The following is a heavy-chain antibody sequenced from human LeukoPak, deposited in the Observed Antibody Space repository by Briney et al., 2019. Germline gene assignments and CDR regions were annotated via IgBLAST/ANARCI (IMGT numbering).Heavy chain of an antibody. V-gene: IGHV3-7*01. CDR2: IKQDGSEK. D-gene: IGHD4-17*01. J-gene: IGHJ4*02. CDR1: GFAFSSYW. CDR3: ARDEDSWDYGDFYDN. Sequence: GGSLRLSCAASGFAFSSYWMSWVRQAPGKGLEWVANIKQDGSEKYHVDSVKGRFTISRDNAKNSLYLQMNSLRAEDTAVYYCARDEDSWDYGDFYDNWGQGTLVTVSS.